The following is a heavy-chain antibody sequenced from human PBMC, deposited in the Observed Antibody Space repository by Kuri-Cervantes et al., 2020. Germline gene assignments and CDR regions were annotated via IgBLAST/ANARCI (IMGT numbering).Heavy chain of an antibody. V-gene: IGHV3-20*04. CDR2: INWNGGST. J-gene: IGHJ4*02. D-gene: IGHD3-9*01. Sequence: GGSLRLSCAASGFTFDDYGMTWVRQAPEKGLEWVSSINWNGGSTVYADSVKGRFTISRDNAKNSLYLQMNSLRAEDTAVYYCARDQGYDILTGYYIGGGFDYWGQGTLVTVSS. CDR1: GFTFDDYG. CDR3: ARDQGYDILTGYYIGGGFDY.